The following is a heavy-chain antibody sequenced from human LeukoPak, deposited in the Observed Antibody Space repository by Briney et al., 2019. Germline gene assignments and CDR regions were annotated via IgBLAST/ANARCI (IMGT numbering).Heavy chain of an antibody. V-gene: IGHV4-59*08. D-gene: IGHD6-19*01. J-gene: IGHJ6*02. CDR3: ARHEQWLGYYYYGMDV. CDR1: GGSISSYY. CDR2: IYYSGST. Sequence: KPSETLSLTCTVSGGSISSYYWSWIRQPPGKGLEWIGYIYYSGSTNYNPSLKSRVTISVDTSKNQFSLKLSSVTAADTAVYYCARHEQWLGYYYYGMDVWGQGTTVTVSS.